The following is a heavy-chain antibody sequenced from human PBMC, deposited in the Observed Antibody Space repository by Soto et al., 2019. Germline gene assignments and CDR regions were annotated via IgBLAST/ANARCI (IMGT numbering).Heavy chain of an antibody. D-gene: IGHD2-21*02. Sequence: SETLSLTCTASGGSISGYYWSWIRQPPGKGLEWIGYMYNTGSTVYNPSFKSRVTISVDTSKNQFSLKLNSVTAADTAVYYCARDLWGYCGTDCYPLDVWGQGTTVTVS. V-gene: IGHV4-59*01. CDR2: MYNTGST. CDR3: ARDLWGYCGTDCYPLDV. CDR1: GGSISGYY. J-gene: IGHJ6*02.